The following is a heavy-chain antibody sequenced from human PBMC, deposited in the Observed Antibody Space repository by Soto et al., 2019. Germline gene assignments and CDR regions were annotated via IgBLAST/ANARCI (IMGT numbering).Heavy chain of an antibody. V-gene: IGHV4-34*01. D-gene: IGHD3-16*02. CDR1: GASLSGYD. CDR2: INHSGST. J-gene: IGHJ6*04. CDR3: ARGRVSYDYIWGSYRYEYSMDV. Sequence: SVPLSLDCAVYGASLSGYDWSWIRQPPGKGLEWIGEINHSGSTNYNPSLKSRVTISVDTSKNQFSLKLSSVTAADTAVYYCARGRVSYDYIWGSYRYEYSMDVWGKGTPVT.